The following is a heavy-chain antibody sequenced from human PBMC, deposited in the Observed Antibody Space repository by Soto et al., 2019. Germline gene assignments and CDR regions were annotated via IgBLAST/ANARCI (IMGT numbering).Heavy chain of an antibody. D-gene: IGHD3-22*01. CDR3: ARDPYYYDTSGYYY. V-gene: IGHV3-21*01. J-gene: IGHJ4*02. CDR1: GFTFSSYS. CDR2: ISSSSSYI. Sequence: EVQLVESGGGLVKPGGSLRLSCAASGFTFSSYSMNWVRQAPGKGLEWVSSISSSSSYIYYADSVKGRFTISRDNAKNALYLQMNSLRAEDTAVYYCARDPYYYDTSGYYYWGQGTLVTVSS.